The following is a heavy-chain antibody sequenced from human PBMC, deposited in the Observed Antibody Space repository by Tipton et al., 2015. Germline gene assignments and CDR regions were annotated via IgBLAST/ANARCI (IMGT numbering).Heavy chain of an antibody. Sequence: TLSLTCSVSGVSMTTDNWWTWVRQPPGRGLEWIGEAYHDGRANFRSSLKSRVTMSRDTSKNQFSLKLTSVTAADTAVYYCACQDYDSLTRDYQTVDYWGQGTLVTVSS. J-gene: IGHJ4*02. CDR2: AYHDGRA. D-gene: IGHD3-9*01. CDR1: GVSMTTDNW. V-gene: IGHV4-4*02. CDR3: ACQDYDSLTRDYQTVDY.